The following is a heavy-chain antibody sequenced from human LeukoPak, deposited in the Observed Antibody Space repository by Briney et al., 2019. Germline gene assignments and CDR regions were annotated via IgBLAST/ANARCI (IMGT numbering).Heavy chain of an antibody. V-gene: IGHV4-34*01. D-gene: IGHD3-3*01. J-gene: IGHJ6*04. Sequence: SETLSLTCAVYGGSFSGHYWSWIRQPPGKGVEWIGEMDHSGSTNYNPSLKSRVTISVDTSKNQFSLNLSSVTAADTAVYYCARGQGDAWSGYVLNVWGKGTTATVSS. CDR3: ARGQGDAWSGYVLNV. CDR2: MDHSGST. CDR1: GGSFSGHY.